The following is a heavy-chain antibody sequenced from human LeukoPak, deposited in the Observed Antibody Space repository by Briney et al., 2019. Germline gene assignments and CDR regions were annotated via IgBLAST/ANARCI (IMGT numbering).Heavy chain of an antibody. V-gene: IGHV3-74*01. D-gene: IGHD3-9*01. CDR2: ILSDGTGT. J-gene: IGHJ3*02. CDR1: GFSFSSYW. Sequence: GESLRLSCAASGFSFSSYWMHWVRQAPGKGLVWVARILSDGTGTSYADSVKGRFTVSRDNAKNSLSLQMNSLRAEDTAVYYCARGGSGWEAFDIWGQGTMVTVSS. CDR3: ARGGSGWEAFDI.